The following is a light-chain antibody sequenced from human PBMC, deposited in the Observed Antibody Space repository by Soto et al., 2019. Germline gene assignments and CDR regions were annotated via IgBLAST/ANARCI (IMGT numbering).Light chain of an antibody. CDR1: QGISNY. CDR3: QKYNSAPPGIT. J-gene: IGKJ5*01. V-gene: IGKV1-27*01. Sequence: DIKMHQSPSSLSSAVGDSVPITCRAIQGISNYLAWYQQKPGKVPKLLIYAASTLQSGVPSRFSGSGSGTDFTLTISSLQPEDVATYYCQKYNSAPPGITFGQGRRLEI. CDR2: AAS.